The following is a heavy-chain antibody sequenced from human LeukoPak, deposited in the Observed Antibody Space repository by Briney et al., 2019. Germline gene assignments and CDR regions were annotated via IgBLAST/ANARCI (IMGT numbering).Heavy chain of an antibody. V-gene: IGHV4-39*07. CDR3: ARGGLWLRPDYFDY. CDR2: INHSGST. J-gene: IGHJ4*02. Sequence: KPSETLSLTCTVSGGSISSSSYYWSWIRQPPGKGLEWIGKINHSGSTNYNPSLKSRVTISVDTSKNQFSLKLSSVTAADTAVYYCARGGLWLRPDYFDYWGQGTLVTVSS. CDR1: GGSISSSSYY. D-gene: IGHD5-12*01.